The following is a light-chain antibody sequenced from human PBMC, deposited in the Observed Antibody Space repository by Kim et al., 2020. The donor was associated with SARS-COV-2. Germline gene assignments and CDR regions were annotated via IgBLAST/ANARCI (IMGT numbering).Light chain of an antibody. J-gene: IGKJ2*01. Sequence: SVTPKEKVTITCRASQTIGTSLHWYQQKPAQSPVLLIKYASQSMSGVPSRFGGSGSGTDFTLTISSLEPEDAVAYYCHQSSALPYTFGQGTKLEI. V-gene: IGKV6D-21*02. CDR2: YAS. CDR1: QTIGTS. CDR3: HQSSALPYT.